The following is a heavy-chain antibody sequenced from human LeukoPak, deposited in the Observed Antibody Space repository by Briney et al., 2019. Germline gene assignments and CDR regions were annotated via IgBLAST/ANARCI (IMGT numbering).Heavy chain of an antibody. D-gene: IGHD2-15*01. V-gene: IGHV4-34*01. J-gene: IGHJ6*02. CDR3: ATRRVVVVAATPSYYGMDV. CDR1: GGSISGYY. CDR2: INHSGST. Sequence: PSETLSLTCTVSGGSISGYYWSWIRQPPGKGLEWIGEINHSGSTNYNPSLKSRLTISVDTSKNQFSLKLSSVTAADTAVYYCATRRVVVVAATPSYYGMDVWGQGTTVTVSS.